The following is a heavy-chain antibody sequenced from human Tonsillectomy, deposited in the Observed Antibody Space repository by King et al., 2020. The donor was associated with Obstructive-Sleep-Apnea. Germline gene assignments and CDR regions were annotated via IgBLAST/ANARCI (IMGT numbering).Heavy chain of an antibody. V-gene: IGHV3-30*02. J-gene: IGHJ3*02. CDR3: AKRDVQLRGDAFDI. D-gene: IGHD4-23*01. CDR1: GFTFSSYG. CDR2: IRYDGSNK. Sequence: QVQLVESGGGVVQPGGSLRLSCAASGFTFSSYGMHWVRQAPGKGLEWVAFIRYDGSNKYYADSVKGRFTISRDNSENTLYLQMNSLRAEDTAVYYCAKRDVQLRGDAFDIWGQGTMVTVSS.